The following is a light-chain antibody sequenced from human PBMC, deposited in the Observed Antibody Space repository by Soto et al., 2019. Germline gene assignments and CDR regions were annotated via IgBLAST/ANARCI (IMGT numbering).Light chain of an antibody. CDR1: QSVSSN. V-gene: IGKV3-15*01. Sequence: EIVMTQSPATLSVSPGERATLSCRASQSVSSNLAWYQQKPGQAPRLLIYGASTRATGIPARFSGSGSGTEFTLTISSLQSEDFAVDYCQQYNNWPVTFGPGTKVDIK. J-gene: IGKJ3*01. CDR3: QQYNNWPVT. CDR2: GAS.